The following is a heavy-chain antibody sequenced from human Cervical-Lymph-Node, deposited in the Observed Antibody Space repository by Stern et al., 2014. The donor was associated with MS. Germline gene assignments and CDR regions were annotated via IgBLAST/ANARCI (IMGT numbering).Heavy chain of an antibody. J-gene: IGHJ6*02. D-gene: IGHD3-10*01. CDR1: GFTFDDYA. CDR3: AKDLLRVWFGALSGMDV. Sequence: EVQLVESGGGLVQPGRSLRLSCAASGFTFDDYAMHWVRQAPGKGLEWVSGINRNSGSIGYADSVKGRFTIYRDNAKNSLYLQMNSLRAEDTALYYCAKDLLRVWFGALSGMDVWGQGTAVTVSS. CDR2: INRNSGSI. V-gene: IGHV3-9*01.